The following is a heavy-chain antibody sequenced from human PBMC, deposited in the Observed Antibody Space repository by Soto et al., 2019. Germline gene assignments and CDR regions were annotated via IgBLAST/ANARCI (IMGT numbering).Heavy chain of an antibody. J-gene: IGHJ4*02. D-gene: IGHD3-9*01. V-gene: IGHV4-59*12. CDR2: IDYSGSP. Sequence: SETLSLTCTVSGGSISGYYWSWIRQPPGKGLEWIGYIDYSGSPNYNPSLKSRVTISVDTSKNQFSLKLSSVTAADTAVYYCARRLRYFDWLKGGNFDYWGQGTLVTVSS. CDR3: ARRLRYFDWLKGGNFDY. CDR1: GGSISGYY.